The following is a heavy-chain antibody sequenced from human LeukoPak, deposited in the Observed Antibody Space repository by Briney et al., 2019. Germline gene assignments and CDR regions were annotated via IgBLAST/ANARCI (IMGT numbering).Heavy chain of an antibody. V-gene: IGHV3-13*01. D-gene: IGHD1-26*01. J-gene: IGHJ6*02. CDR3: ARGLGIGSYYYYYGMDV. CDR2: IGTAGDT. CDR1: GFTFSSYD. Sequence: GGSLRLSCAASGFTFSSYDMHWVRQATGKGLEWVSAIGTAGDTYYPGSVKGRFTISRENAKNSLYLQMNSLRAGDTAVYYCARGLGIGSYYYYYGMDVWGQGTTVTVSS.